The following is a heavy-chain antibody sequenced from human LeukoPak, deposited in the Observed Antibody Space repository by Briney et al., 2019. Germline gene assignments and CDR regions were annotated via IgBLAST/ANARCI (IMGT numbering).Heavy chain of an antibody. V-gene: IGHV3-11*04. J-gene: IGHJ3*02. CDR3: ARASLVGATRYHDAFDI. Sequence: GGSLRLSSAASGFTFSDYYMSWIRQAPGKGLEWVSYISSSGSTIYYADSVKGRFTISRDNAKNSLYLQMNSLRAEDTAVYYCARASLVGATRYHDAFDIWGQGTMVTVSS. CDR2: ISSSGSTI. D-gene: IGHD1-26*01. CDR1: GFTFSDYY.